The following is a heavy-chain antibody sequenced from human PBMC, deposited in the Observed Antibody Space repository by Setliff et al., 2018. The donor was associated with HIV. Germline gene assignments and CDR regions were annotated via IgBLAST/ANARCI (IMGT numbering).Heavy chain of an antibody. CDR1: GYTFTGYY. Sequence: GASVKVSCKASGYTFTGYYIHWVRQTPGHGLEWMGWIHPKTGHTGYAHKFQGRVTMTRDTSISTAYMELSSLTSEDTAVYYCARGGGSSYLYHSRGSEYFQYWGQGALVTVSS. CDR3: ARGGGSSYLYHSRGSEYFQY. D-gene: IGHD3-22*01. CDR2: IHPKTGHT. J-gene: IGHJ1*01. V-gene: IGHV1-2*07.